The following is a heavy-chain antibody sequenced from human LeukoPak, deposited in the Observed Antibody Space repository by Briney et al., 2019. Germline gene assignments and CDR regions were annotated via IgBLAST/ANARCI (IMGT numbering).Heavy chain of an antibody. J-gene: IGHJ4*02. D-gene: IGHD3-16*01. CDR3: ARGSYGHFDH. CDR2: IHSSGSS. CDR1: GGSITGYY. Sequence: PSETLSLTCTVSGGSITGYYWAWIRQPAGQGLEWIGRIHSSGSSQCNPSLKSPVTISVDRSKNQFSLKLSSVTAADTAVYYCARGSYGHFDHWGQGTLVTVSS. V-gene: IGHV4-4*07.